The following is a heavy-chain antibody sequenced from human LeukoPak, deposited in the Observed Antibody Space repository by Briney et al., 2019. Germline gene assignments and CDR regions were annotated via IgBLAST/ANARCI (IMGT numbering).Heavy chain of an antibody. CDR2: IHNSGST. V-gene: IGHV4-4*07. CDR3: ASDCSSSRCYDY. J-gene: IGHJ4*02. Sequence: SETLSLTCTLSGVSLSSYYWSWIRQPAGKGLEWIGRIHNSGSTNYNPSLTSRVTMSLDTSNNQFSLNLTSVTAADTAIYYCASDCSSSRCYDYWGQGILVTVSS. D-gene: IGHD2-2*01. CDR1: GVSLSSYY.